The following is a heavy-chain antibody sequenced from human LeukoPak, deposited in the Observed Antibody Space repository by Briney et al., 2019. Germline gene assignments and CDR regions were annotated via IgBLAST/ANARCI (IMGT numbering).Heavy chain of an antibody. V-gene: IGHV3-7*01. D-gene: IGHD5-12*01. CDR1: GFTFSSSW. CDR3: AGGTGWLPDS. CDR2: IKQDGSEK. J-gene: IGHJ4*02. Sequence: GGSLRLSCVASGFTFSSSWMKWVRQAPGKGLEWVAIIKQDGSEKLYVDSVKGRFTISRDNAKNSLYPHMNSLRADDTAVYYCAGGTGWLPDSWGQGTPVTVSS.